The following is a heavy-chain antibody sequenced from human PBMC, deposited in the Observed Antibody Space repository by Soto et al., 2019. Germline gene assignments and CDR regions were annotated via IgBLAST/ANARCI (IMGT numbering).Heavy chain of an antibody. CDR1: GGSISNSGYY. CDR2: IYYSGST. J-gene: IGHJ4*02. V-gene: IGHV4-39*01. Sequence: PSETLSLTCTVSGGSISNSGYYWGWIRQPPGKGLEWIGSIYYSGSTYYSPSLKSRVTISVDTSKNQFSLNLTSVTAADTAVYFCARQEDSSSWYRAYYFDYWGQGTLVT. D-gene: IGHD6-13*01. CDR3: ARQEDSSSWYRAYYFDY.